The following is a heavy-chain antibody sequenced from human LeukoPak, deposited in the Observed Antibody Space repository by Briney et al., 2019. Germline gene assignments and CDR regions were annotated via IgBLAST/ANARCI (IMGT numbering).Heavy chain of an antibody. D-gene: IGHD3-10*01. V-gene: IGHV4-59*10. J-gene: IGHJ6*03. Sequence: SETLSLTCAVYGGSFSGYYWSWIRQPAGKGLEWIGRIYTSGSTNYNPSLKSRVTMSVDTSKNQFSLKLSSVTAADTAVYYCARLEAYYYGSGSYYYYMDVWGKGTTVTISS. CDR3: ARLEAYYYGSGSYYYYMDV. CDR2: IYTSGST. CDR1: GGSFSGYY.